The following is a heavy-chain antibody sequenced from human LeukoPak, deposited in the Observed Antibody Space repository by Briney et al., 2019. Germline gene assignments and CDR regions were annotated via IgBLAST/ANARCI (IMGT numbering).Heavy chain of an antibody. Sequence: PGGSLRLSCAASGFTFSSYSMNWVRQAPGKGLEWVSSISSSSSYIYYADSVKGRFTISRDNAKNSLYLQMNGLRAEDTAVYYCARGGYCSGGSCYNYWGQGTLVTVSS. CDR3: ARGGYCSGGSCYNY. J-gene: IGHJ4*02. V-gene: IGHV3-21*01. D-gene: IGHD2-15*01. CDR1: GFTFSSYS. CDR2: ISSSSSYI.